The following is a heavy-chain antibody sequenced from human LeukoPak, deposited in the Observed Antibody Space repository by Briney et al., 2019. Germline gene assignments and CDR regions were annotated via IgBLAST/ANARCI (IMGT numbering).Heavy chain of an antibody. J-gene: IGHJ5*02. Sequence: GGSLRLSCAASGFTFSSYAMSWVRQAPGEGLEWVSAISGSGGSTYYADSVKGRFTISRDNSKNTLYLQMNSLRAEDTAVYYCAKASVAGTRGWFDPWGQGTLVTVSS. CDR3: AKASVAGTRGWFDP. V-gene: IGHV3-23*01. D-gene: IGHD6-19*01. CDR2: ISGSGGST. CDR1: GFTFSSYA.